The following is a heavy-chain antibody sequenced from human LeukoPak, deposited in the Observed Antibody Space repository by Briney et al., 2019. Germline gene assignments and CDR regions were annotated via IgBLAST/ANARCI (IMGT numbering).Heavy chain of an antibody. Sequence: SVKVSCKASGGTFSSYAISWVRQAPGQGLEWMGRIIPILGIANYARKFQGRVTITADKSTSTAYMELSSLRSEDTAVYYCAREGIAVAGAPDYWGQGTLVTVSS. CDR1: GGTFSSYA. J-gene: IGHJ4*02. V-gene: IGHV1-69*04. CDR2: IIPILGIA. CDR3: AREGIAVAGAPDY. D-gene: IGHD6-19*01.